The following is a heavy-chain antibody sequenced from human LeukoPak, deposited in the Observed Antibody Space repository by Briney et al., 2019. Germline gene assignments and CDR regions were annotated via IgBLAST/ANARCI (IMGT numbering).Heavy chain of an antibody. CDR3: TRGRELLGQTYYFDY. V-gene: IGHV4-4*08. Sequence: SETLSLTCTVSGGSISSYYWSWIRQPPGKGLEWIGRIYTSGSTKYNPSLKSRVTISVDTSKNQFSLKLSSVTAADTAVYYCTRGRELLGQTYYFDYWGQGTLVTVSS. J-gene: IGHJ4*02. CDR2: IYTSGST. D-gene: IGHD1-26*01. CDR1: GGSISSYY.